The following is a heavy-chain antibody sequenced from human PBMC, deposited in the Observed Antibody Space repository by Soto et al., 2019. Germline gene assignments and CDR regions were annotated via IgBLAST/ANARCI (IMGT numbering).Heavy chain of an antibody. CDR2: IYYSGGT. J-gene: IGHJ4*02. CDR1: GDSSSSDY. V-gene: IGHV4-59*08. CDR3: AGHRKTAMVFES. D-gene: IGHD5-18*01. Sequence: QAQLQESVPGLVKPSETLSLTCTVSGDSSSSDYWSWIRQPPGKGLEWIGYIYYSGGTNYNPSLKSRVTISIDRSKRQVSLQLNSVTAADTAVYYCAGHRKTAMVFESWGQGTLVAGSS.